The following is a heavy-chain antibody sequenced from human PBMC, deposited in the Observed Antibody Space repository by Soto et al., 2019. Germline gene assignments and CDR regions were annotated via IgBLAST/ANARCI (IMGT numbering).Heavy chain of an antibody. V-gene: IGHV3-48*02. CDR1: GFTFSTYS. CDR3: ARENPRFHYGSSGKTPIGY. Sequence: GGSLRLSCAASGFTFSTYSMNWVRQAPGKGLEWVSYISSSSGTIYYADPVKGRFTVSRDNAKNSLYLQMNSLRDEDTAVYYCARENPRFHYGSSGKTPIGYWGQGTLVTVSS. CDR2: ISSSSGTI. D-gene: IGHD3-22*01. J-gene: IGHJ4*02.